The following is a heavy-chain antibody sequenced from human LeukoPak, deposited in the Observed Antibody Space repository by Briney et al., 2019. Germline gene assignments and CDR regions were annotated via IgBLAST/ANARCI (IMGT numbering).Heavy chain of an antibody. CDR1: GFTFTAYH. D-gene: IGHD2-2*01. V-gene: IGHV1-2*02. CDR3: ARDLYRKYCSSTSCPYYYYMDV. CDR2: INPNSGGT. J-gene: IGHJ6*03. Sequence: GASVKVSCKASGFTFTAYHMHWVRQAPGQGLEWMGWINPNSGGTNYAQKFQGRVTMTRDTSISTAYMELSRLRSDDTAVYYCARDLYRKYCSSTSCPYYYYMDVWGKGTTVTVSS.